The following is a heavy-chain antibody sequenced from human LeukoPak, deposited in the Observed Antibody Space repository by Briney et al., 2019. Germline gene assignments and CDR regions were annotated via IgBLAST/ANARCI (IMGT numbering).Heavy chain of an antibody. CDR1: GFTFDDYA. V-gene: IGHV3-9*01. CDR3: ARGSSYYNWFDP. J-gene: IGHJ5*02. CDR2: ISWNSGSI. D-gene: IGHD3-10*01. Sequence: GRSLRLSCAASGFTFDDYAMHWVRQAPGKGLEWVSGISWNSGSIGYADSVKGRFTISRDNAKNTLYLQMNSLRAEDTAVYYCARGSSYYNWFDPWGQGTLVTVSS.